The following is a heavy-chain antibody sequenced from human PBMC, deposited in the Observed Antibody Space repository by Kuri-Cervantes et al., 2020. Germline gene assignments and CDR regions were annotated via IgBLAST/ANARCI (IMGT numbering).Heavy chain of an antibody. CDR2: ISSSSSYI. V-gene: IGHV3-21*01. CDR3: ARGDALYGPGSYYSVTFDY. Sequence: GGSLRLSCAASGYTFSSYSMNWVRQAPGKGLERVSSISSSSSYIYYADSVKGRFTISRDNAKNSLYLQMNSLRAEDTAVYYCARGDALYGPGSYYSVTFDYWGQGTLVTVSS. CDR1: GYTFSSYS. D-gene: IGHD3-10*01. J-gene: IGHJ4*02.